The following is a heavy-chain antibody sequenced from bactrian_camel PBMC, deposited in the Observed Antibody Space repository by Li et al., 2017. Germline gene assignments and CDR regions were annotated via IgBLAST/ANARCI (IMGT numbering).Heavy chain of an antibody. CDR1: GFTFSSST. CDR3: AADPTCPYRGSWYHMVPNLYY. V-gene: IGHV3S40*01. D-gene: IGHD6*01. J-gene: IGHJ4*01. CDR2: INNGGRST. Sequence: VQLVESGGGLVQPGGSLRLSCAASGFTFSSSTMSWVRQAPGKGLEWVSAINNGGRSTYYADSVKGRFTISRDNAKKTLYLQMNSLKPEDTAMYYCAADPTCPYRGSWYHMVPNLYYRGQGTQVTVS.